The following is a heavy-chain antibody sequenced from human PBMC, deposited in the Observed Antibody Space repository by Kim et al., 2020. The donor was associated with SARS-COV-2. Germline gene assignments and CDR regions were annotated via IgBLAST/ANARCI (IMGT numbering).Heavy chain of an antibody. J-gene: IGHJ4*02. Sequence: GGSLRLSCTASGFTFGDYAMSWFRQAPGKGLEWVGFIRSKAYGGTTEYAASVKGRFTISRDDSKSIAYLQMNSLKTEDTAVYYCTRDPSYYDSSGYQGYYFDYWGQGTLVTVSS. V-gene: IGHV3-49*03. CDR1: GFTFGDYA. D-gene: IGHD3-22*01. CDR3: TRDPSYYDSSGYQGYYFDY. CDR2: IRSKAYGGTT.